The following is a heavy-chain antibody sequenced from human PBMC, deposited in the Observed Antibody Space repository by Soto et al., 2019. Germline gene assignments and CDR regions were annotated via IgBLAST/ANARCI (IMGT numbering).Heavy chain of an antibody. CDR1: GFTFNTYG. V-gene: IGHV3-33*01. D-gene: IGHD3-10*01. CDR2: IWYDGSYR. CDR3: ARISGSGHLGGFDP. Sequence: QVQLVQSGGGVVQSGRSLRLSCISSGFTFNTYGMFWARQAPGTGLEWVAGIWYDGSYRYYVDSVKVRFTVSRDNSKNTVYLEMNNLRAEDTAVYYCARISGSGHLGGFDPWGQWTLVTVSS. J-gene: IGHJ5*02.